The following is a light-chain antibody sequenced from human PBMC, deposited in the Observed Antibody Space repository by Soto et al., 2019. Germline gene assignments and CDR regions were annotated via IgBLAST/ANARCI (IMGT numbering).Light chain of an antibody. Sequence: QSALTQPLSVSWSPGQSVTISCTGTSSDVSTYDFVSWYQQHPGEAPRLMISDVSERPSGVPDRFSGSKSGNTASLTISGLQAEDEADYYCCLYAVTFYVFGTGTKVTVL. CDR3: CLYAVTFYV. CDR2: DVS. CDR1: SSDVSTYDF. J-gene: IGLJ1*01. V-gene: IGLV2-11*01.